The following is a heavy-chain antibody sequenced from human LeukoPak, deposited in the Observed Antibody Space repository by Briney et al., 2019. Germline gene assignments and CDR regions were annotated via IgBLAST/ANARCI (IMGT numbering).Heavy chain of an antibody. Sequence: SGGSLRLSCAASGFTFSSSWMHWVRQAPGKGLEWVANIKQDGNEKNYVDSVKGRFTISRDNAKNSLYLQMNSLRTEDTAVYYCARDRRVGYWGQGTLVTVSS. D-gene: IGHD1-26*01. CDR3: ARDRRVGY. CDR1: GFTFSSSW. J-gene: IGHJ4*02. V-gene: IGHV3-7*01. CDR2: IKQDGNEK.